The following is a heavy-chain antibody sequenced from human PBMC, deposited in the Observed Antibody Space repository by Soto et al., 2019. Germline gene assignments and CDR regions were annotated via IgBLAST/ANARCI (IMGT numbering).Heavy chain of an antibody. CDR1: GFSLSTGGRG. J-gene: IGHJ5*02. D-gene: IGHD4-17*01. Sequence: QITLKESGPTLVKPTQALTLTCSFSGFSLSTGGRGVGWIRQPPGKALEWVALIYWNDDKRFSPSLRSRLTITKDTSKIQVVLTMTNVDPVDTATYYCAHRGYGDYPRDNWFDPWGQGSLVTVSS. CDR3: AHRGYGDYPRDNWFDP. CDR2: IYWNDDK. V-gene: IGHV2-5*01.